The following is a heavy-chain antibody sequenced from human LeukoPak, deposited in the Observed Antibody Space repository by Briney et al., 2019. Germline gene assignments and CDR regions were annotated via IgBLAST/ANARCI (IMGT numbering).Heavy chain of an antibody. D-gene: IGHD2-15*01. CDR3: AREVVVAATPGSYYYYGMDV. CDR1: GYTFTSYG. Sequence: ASVKVSCKASGYTFTSYGISWVRQAPGQGLEWMGRIIPILGIANYAQKFQGRVTITADKSTSTAYMELSSLRSEDTAVYYCAREVVVAATPGSYYYYGMDVWGQGTTVTVSS. J-gene: IGHJ6*02. V-gene: IGHV1-69*04. CDR2: IIPILGIA.